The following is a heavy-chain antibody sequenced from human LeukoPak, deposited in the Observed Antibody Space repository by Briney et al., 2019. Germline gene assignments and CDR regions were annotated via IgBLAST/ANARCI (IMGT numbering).Heavy chain of an antibody. D-gene: IGHD5-18*01. CDR1: GGSISSYY. CDR2: IYYSGST. V-gene: IGHV4-59*01. J-gene: IGHJ4*02. CDR3: ARADVSYGYSVSFDY. Sequence: KTSETLSLTCTVSGGSISSYYWSWIRQPPGKGLEWIGYIYYSGSTNYNPSLKSRVTISVDTSKNQFSLKLSSVTAADTAVYYCARADVSYGYSVSFDYWGQGTLVTVSS.